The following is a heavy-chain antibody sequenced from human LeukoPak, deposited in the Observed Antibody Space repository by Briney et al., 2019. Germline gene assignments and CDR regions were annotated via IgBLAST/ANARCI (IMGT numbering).Heavy chain of an antibody. V-gene: IGHV4-31*03. CDR3: ARNRDGYNSFDY. Sequence: SETLSLTCTVSGGSINNGGYYWSWIRQHPGKGLEWIGYIYYSGGSYYNPSLRSRVTISVDTSKNHFSLKLSSVTAADTAVYYCARNRDGYNSFDYWGQGTLVTVSS. D-gene: IGHD5-24*01. CDR1: GGSINNGGYY. J-gene: IGHJ4*02. CDR2: IYYSGGS.